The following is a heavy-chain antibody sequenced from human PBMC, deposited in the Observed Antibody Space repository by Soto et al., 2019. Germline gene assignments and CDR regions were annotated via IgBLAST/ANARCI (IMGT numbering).Heavy chain of an antibody. Sequence: QVQLQESCTGLVKPSETLSLTCTVSGGSISSYYWSWIRQPPGKGLEWIGYIYYSGSTNYNPSLKSRVTISVDTSKNQFSLKLSSVTAADTAVYYCARGWGGYFQHWGQGTLVTVSS. CDR3: ARGWGGYFQH. J-gene: IGHJ1*01. D-gene: IGHD7-27*01. V-gene: IGHV4-59*01. CDR1: GGSISSYY. CDR2: IYYSGST.